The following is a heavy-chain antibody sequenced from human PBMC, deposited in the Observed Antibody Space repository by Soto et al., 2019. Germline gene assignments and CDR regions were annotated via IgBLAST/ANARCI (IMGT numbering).Heavy chain of an antibody. CDR2: ISALNGNT. CDR1: GFRFSDYG. V-gene: IGHV1-18*01. CDR3: ARTYYLADAFDV. D-gene: IGHD3-16*01. J-gene: IGHJ3*01. Sequence: QDQLVQSGAELRKPGASVRVSCRASGFRFSDYGFNWLRQAPGQGLEWMGWISALNGNTDTAQGLQDRVTMTTDSSTTTAHIDMTNLTTDATTIYYCARTYYLADAFDVWGQGTMVTVSS.